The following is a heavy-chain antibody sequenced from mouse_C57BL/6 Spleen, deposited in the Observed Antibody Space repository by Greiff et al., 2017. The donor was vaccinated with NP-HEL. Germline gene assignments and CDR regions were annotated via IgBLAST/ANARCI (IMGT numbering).Heavy chain of an antibody. CDR3: ARSNYSLYAMDY. Sequence: VQLQQPGAYPVRPGGVGKVDGKVVGCTVTSDWSHWVRVVPGQGLEWIGVIDPLGGVTNYNQKFKGKATLTVDTSSSTAYMQLSSLTSEDSAVYYCARSNYSLYAMDYWGQRTSVTVSS. CDR2: IDPLGGVT. J-gene: IGHJ4*01. CDR1: GCTVTSDW. D-gene: IGHD2-12*01. V-gene: IGHV1-59*01.